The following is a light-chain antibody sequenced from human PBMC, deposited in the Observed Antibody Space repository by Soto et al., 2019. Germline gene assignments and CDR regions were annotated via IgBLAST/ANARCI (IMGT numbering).Light chain of an antibody. V-gene: IGKV3-15*01. Sequence: EIVMTQSPATLSVSPGERATLSCRASQSVSGNLAWYQQKPGQAPRLLIYGASTRATGIPARFSGSGSGTEFSLTISSLQSEDFAVYYCQQYNNWPPVTFGQGTKVEIK. CDR1: QSVSGN. J-gene: IGKJ1*01. CDR3: QQYNNWPPVT. CDR2: GAS.